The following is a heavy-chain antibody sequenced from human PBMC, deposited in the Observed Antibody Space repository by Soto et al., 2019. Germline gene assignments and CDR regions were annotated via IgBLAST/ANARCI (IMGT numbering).Heavy chain of an antibody. CDR3: ARDQLEGNWFDP. J-gene: IGHJ5*02. CDR2: IYHSGST. Sequence: QLQLQESGSGLVRPSQTLSLTCAVSGGSISSGGYSWNWIRQPPGKGLEWIGYIYHSGSTLYNPSLQSRVTISVVKANNQFSLKLTSVTAADTAVYYCARDQLEGNWFDPWGQGTLVTVSS. V-gene: IGHV4-30-2*01. CDR1: GGSISSGGYS. D-gene: IGHD1-1*01.